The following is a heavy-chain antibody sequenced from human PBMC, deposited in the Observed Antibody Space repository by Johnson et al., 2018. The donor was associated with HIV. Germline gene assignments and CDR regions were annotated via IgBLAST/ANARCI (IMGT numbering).Heavy chain of an antibody. CDR1: GFTFSSYG. CDR3: AREPRIAAFRDAFDI. Sequence: QVQLVESGGGVVQPGRSLRLSCAASGFTFSSYGMHWVRQAPGKGLEWVAFIRYDGSNKYYADSVKGRFTISRDNSKNTLYLQMNSLRAEDTAVYYCAREPRIAAFRDAFDIWGQGTMVTVSS. CDR2: IRYDGSNK. V-gene: IGHV3-30*02. J-gene: IGHJ3*02. D-gene: IGHD6-6*01.